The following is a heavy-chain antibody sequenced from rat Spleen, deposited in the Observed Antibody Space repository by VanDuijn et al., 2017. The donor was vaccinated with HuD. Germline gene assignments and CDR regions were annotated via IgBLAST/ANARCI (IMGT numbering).Heavy chain of an antibody. D-gene: IGHD1-9*01. Sequence: EVQLVESGGGLVQPGRSLKLSCVTSGFTFHNSWMTWIRQAPGKGLEWIASITDNGGDSYYPYSVKARFTISRENAKRTLSLQKDSLRSEDTATYYCITPRDTAGIPPWGQGVMVTVSS. CDR2: ITDNGGDS. CDR3: ITPRDTAGIPP. V-gene: IGHV5-31*01. CDR1: GFTFHNSW. J-gene: IGHJ2*01.